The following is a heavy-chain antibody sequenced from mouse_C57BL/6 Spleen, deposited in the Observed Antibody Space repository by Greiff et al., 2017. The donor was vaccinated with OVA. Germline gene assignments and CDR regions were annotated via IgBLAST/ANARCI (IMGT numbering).Heavy chain of an antibody. D-gene: IGHD3-3*01. V-gene: IGHV14-2*01. CDR2: IDPEDGET. J-gene: IGHJ2*01. CDR3: ARWGRGY. Sequence: EVQLQQSGAELVKPGASVKLSCTASGFNIKDYYMHWVKQRTEQGLEWIGRIDPEDGETKYAPKCQGKATVTADTSSNTAYLQLSSLTSEDTAVYYCARWGRGYWGQGTTLTVSS. CDR1: GFNIKDYY.